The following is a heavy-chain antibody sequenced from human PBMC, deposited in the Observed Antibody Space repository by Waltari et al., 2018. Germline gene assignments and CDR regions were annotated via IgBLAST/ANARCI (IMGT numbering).Heavy chain of an antibody. J-gene: IGHJ3*02. Sequence: QVQLVQSGSELMKPGASVKVSCKASGYTFTNFAINLVRRAPGQGLEWMGWSNTNTGNKMYAKDFTGRCVFSLDTSVSTAYLQISSLKAEDTAVYYCAKSISHDAFDIWGQGTMVTVSS. CDR1: GYTFTNFA. V-gene: IGHV7-4-1*02. D-gene: IGHD2-21*01. CDR2: SNTNTGNK. CDR3: AKSISHDAFDI.